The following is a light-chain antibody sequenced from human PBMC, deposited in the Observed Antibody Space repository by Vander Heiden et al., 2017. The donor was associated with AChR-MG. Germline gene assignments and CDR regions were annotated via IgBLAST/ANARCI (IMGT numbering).Light chain of an antibody. CDR2: GAS. V-gene: IGKV3-20*01. Sequence: VSTQSPPTSPLSPGESTTPFCRPSQSVNSNYLAWFQHKPGQAPRLLISGASSRAPGIPDRFSGSGSGTDFTLTISRLEPEDFAVYCCQQCAGSPVTFGQGTRLEIK. CDR1: QSVNSNY. CDR3: QQCAGSPVT. J-gene: IGKJ5*01.